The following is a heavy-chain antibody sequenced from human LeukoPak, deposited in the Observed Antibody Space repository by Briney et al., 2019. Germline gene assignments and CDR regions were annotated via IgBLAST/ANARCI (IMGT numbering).Heavy chain of an antibody. V-gene: IGHV1-2*02. CDR3: ARYGEVGASAFDI. Sequence: VASVKVSCKASGYTFTGYYMHWVRQAPGQGLEWMGWIKPNSGGTNYAQKFQGRVTMTRDTSISTAYMELSRLRSDDTAVYYCARYGEVGASAFDIWGQGTMVTVSS. J-gene: IGHJ3*02. CDR1: GYTFTGYY. D-gene: IGHD1-26*01. CDR2: IKPNSGGT.